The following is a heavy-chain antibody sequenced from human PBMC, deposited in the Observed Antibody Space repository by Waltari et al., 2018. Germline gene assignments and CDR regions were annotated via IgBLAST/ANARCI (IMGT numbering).Heavy chain of an antibody. J-gene: IGHJ6*02. V-gene: IGHV3-53*04. D-gene: IGHD3-22*01. CDR3: VTHSSNYYFAMDV. CDR2: ITSGGKT. CDR1: AFSVSGTY. Sequence: EVQLVESGGGLVQSGGSLRLSCEASAFSVSGTYMSWVRQARGKGLGWVSVITSGGKTDYGDSVRGRFTMSRHDSKNTVYRQMDNLRPEDTAVFYCVTHSSNYYFAMDVWGPGTTVTVS.